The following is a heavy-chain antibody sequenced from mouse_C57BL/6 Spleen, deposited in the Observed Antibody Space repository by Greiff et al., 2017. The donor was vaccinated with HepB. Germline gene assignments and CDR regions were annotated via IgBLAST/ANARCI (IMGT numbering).Heavy chain of an antibody. CDR3: AGGDYDVETWAMDY. Sequence: EVKLQESGPELVKPGASVKISCKASGYSFTDYNMNWVKQSNGKSLEWIGVINPNYGTTSYNQKFKGKATLTVDQSSSTAYMQLNSLTSEDSAVYYCAGGDYDVETWAMDYWGQGTSVTVSS. D-gene: IGHD2-4*01. J-gene: IGHJ4*01. CDR2: INPNYGTT. V-gene: IGHV1-39*01. CDR1: GYSFTDYN.